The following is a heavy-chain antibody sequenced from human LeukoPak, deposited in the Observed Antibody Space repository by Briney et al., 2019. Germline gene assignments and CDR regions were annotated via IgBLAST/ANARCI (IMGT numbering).Heavy chain of an antibody. CDR2: INSDGSST. J-gene: IGHJ4*02. CDR3: ARVTGDPFGY. D-gene: IGHD2-21*02. CDR1: GFTFSSYW. V-gene: IGHV3-74*01. Sequence: GGSLRLYCAAAGFTFSSYWVHWFRQAPGKGLLWVSRINSDGSSTSYADSVKGRFTISRDNAKNTLYLQMNSLRAKHTTVYYCARVTGDPFGYWGQGTLVTVSS.